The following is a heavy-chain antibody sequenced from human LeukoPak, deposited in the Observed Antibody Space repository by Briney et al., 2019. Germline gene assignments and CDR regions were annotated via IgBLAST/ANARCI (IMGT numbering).Heavy chain of an antibody. CDR3: ARHPSIVGATSFDY. V-gene: IGHV4-30-4*01. CDR2: IYYSGST. J-gene: IGHJ4*02. D-gene: IGHD1-26*01. CDR1: GGSISSGDYY. Sequence: PSETLSLTCTVSGGSISSGDYYWSWIRQPPGKGLEWIGYIYYSGSTYYNPSLKSRVTISVDTSKNQFSLKLGSVTAADTAVYYCARHPSIVGATSFDYWGQGTLVTVSS.